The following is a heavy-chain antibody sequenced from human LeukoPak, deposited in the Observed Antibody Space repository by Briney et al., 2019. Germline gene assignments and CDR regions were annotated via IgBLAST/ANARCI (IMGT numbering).Heavy chain of an antibody. D-gene: IGHD6-19*01. CDR3: GRMMDNSGWFGLDY. CDR2: INYSGST. V-gene: IGHV4-59*01. Sequence: SETLSLTCTVSGDSISSYYWSWIRQPPGKGLEWIGYINYSGSTNYNPSLKSRVTISVDTSKNQFSLKLSSVTAADAAVYYCGRMMDNSGWFGLDYWGQEPWSPSPQ. J-gene: IGHJ4*01. CDR1: GDSISSYY.